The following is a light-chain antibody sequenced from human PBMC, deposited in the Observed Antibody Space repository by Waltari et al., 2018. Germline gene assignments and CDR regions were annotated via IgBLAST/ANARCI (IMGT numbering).Light chain of an antibody. CDR3: QQFGSSPPMYT. CDR2: GAS. Sequence: EIVLTQSPGTLSLSPGERATLSCRVSQSVSSSYLAWYQQKPGQAPRLLIYGASSRAPGIPDRFSGSGSGTDVTLTISRLEPEDFALFYCQQFGSSPPMYTFGQGTKLEIK. V-gene: IGKV3-20*01. J-gene: IGKJ2*01. CDR1: QSVSSSY.